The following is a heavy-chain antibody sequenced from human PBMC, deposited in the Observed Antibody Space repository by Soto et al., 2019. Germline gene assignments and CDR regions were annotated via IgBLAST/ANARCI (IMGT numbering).Heavy chain of an antibody. Sequence: EVQVVESGGGLIQPGGSLRLSCVVSGFTVSSTNYMSWVRQAPGKGLEWVSVIYSGGTTFYADSVKGRFTISRDNSKNPLDLQMNSLRAEDTAVYYCHGYGYWGQGTLVTVSS. CDR2: IYSGGTT. J-gene: IGHJ4*02. V-gene: IGHV3-53*01. CDR3: HGYGY. CDR1: GFTVSSTNY. D-gene: IGHD5-12*01.